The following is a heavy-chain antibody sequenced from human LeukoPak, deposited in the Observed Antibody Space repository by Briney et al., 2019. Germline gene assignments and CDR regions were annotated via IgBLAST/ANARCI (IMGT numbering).Heavy chain of an antibody. CDR3: ARGSYGPRSFFRY. CDR1: GGSISSSTYY. J-gene: IGHJ4*02. CDR2: IYYSGST. Sequence: PSETLSLTCTVSGGSISSSTYYWGWIRQPPGKGLEWIGSIYYSGSTYYNPSLKSRVTISVDTSKNQFSLKLSSVTAADTAVYYCARGSYGPRSFFRYWGQENRVTVSS. V-gene: IGHV4-39*01. D-gene: IGHD3-10*01.